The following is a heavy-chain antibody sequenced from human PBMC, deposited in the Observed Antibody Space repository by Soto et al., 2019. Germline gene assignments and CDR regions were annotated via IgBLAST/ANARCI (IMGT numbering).Heavy chain of an antibody. CDR2: IYPGDSDT. CDR1: GYSFTSYW. CDR3: ARPSLITPEYYYGMDV. V-gene: IGHV5-51*01. J-gene: IGHJ6*02. Sequence: PGASLKISCKGSGYSFTSYWIGWVRQMPGKGLEWMGIIYPGDSDTRYSPSFQGQVTISADKSISTAYLQWSSLKASDTAMYYCARPSLITPEYYYGMDVWGQGTTVTGSS. D-gene: IGHD3-16*01.